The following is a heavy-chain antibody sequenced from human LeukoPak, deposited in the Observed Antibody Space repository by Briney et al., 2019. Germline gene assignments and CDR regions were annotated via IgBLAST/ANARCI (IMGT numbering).Heavy chain of an antibody. D-gene: IGHD3-3*01. J-gene: IGHJ4*02. V-gene: IGHV6-1*01. CDR2: TYYRSKWYY. CDR1: GDSLSSNSAS. CDR3: ARDGYYAGYDFDS. Sequence: SQTLSLTCAISGDSLSSNSASWHWIRQSPSRGLEWLGRTYYRSKWYYDYAVSVKSRITIKPDPSNNQVSLQLNSVTPEDTAVYYCARDGYYAGYDFDSWGQGTLVTVSS.